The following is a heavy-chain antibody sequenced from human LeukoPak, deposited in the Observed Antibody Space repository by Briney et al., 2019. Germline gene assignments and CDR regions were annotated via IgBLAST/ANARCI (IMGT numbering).Heavy chain of an antibody. D-gene: IGHD2-15*01. V-gene: IGHV4-34*01. Sequence: SETLSLTCAVYGGSFSGYYWSWIRQPPGKRLEWIGEINHSGSTNYNPSLKSRVTISVDTSKNQFSLKLSSVTAADTAVYYCARGRGCCSGGSCHGGRNWFDPWGQGTLVTVSS. J-gene: IGHJ5*02. CDR3: ARGRGCCSGGSCHGGRNWFDP. CDR2: INHSGST. CDR1: GGSFSGYY.